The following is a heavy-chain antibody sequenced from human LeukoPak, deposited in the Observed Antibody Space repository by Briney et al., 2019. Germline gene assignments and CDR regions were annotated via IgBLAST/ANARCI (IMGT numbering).Heavy chain of an antibody. D-gene: IGHD3-10*01. CDR3: ARGVEVRGVTLDY. J-gene: IGHJ4*02. CDR1: GFTVSSNY. CDR2: IYSGGST. V-gene: IGHV3-66*02. Sequence: GGSLRLSCAASGFTVSSNYMSWVRQAPGQGLEWVSVIYSGGSTYYADSVKGRFTISRDNSKNTLYLQMNSMRAEDTAVYYCARGVEVRGVTLDYWGQGTLVTVYS.